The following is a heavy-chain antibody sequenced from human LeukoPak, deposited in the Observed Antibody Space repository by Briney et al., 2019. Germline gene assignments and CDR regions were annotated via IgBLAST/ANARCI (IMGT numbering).Heavy chain of an antibody. CDR2: INPSGGST. CDR3: ASAPIAVAARWDY. D-gene: IGHD6-19*01. J-gene: IGHJ4*02. V-gene: IGHV1-46*01. Sequence: ASVKVSCKASGYTLTSYYMHWVRQAPGQGLEWMGIINPSGGSTSYAQKFQGRVTMARDTSTSTVYMELSSLRSEDTAVYYCASAPIAVAARWDYWGQGTLVTVSS. CDR1: GYTLTSYY.